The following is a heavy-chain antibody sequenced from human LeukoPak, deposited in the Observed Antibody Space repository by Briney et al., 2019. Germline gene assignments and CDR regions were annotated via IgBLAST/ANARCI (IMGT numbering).Heavy chain of an antibody. Sequence: GRSLRLSCAASGFTFSSYAIHWVRQAPGEGLRWVAVISNDVSNIYYADSVKGRFTISRDNAKNSLYLQMNSLRDEDTAVYYCARDLISGHYTFDYWGQGALVTVSS. CDR2: ISNDVSNI. CDR1: GFTFSSYA. V-gene: IGHV3-30*03. J-gene: IGHJ4*02. D-gene: IGHD1-26*01. CDR3: ARDLISGHYTFDY.